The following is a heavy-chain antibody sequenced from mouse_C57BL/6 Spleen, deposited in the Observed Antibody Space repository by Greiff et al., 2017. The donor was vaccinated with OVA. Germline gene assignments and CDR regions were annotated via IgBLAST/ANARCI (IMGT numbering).Heavy chain of an antibody. J-gene: IGHJ1*03. CDR3: ARDAPANWDGGYFDV. D-gene: IGHD4-1*01. CDR2: SRNKANDYTT. V-gene: IGHV7-1*01. Sequence: DVKLVESGGGLVQSGRSLRLSCAPSGFTFSDFYMEWVRQAPGKGLEWIAASRNKANDYTTEYSASVKGRFIVSRDTSQSILYLQMNALRAEDTAIYYCARDAPANWDGGYFDVWGTGTTVTVSS. CDR1: GFTFSDFY.